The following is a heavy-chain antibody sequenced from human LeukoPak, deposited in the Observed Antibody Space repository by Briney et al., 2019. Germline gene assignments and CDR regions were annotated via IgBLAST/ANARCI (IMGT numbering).Heavy chain of an antibody. CDR1: GYIFIGYY. CDR2: INPSSGDT. J-gene: IGHJ4*02. V-gene: IGHV1-2*02. Sequence: ASVKVSCKASGYIFIGYYMHWVRQAPGQGLEWMGWINPSSGDTKFAQRFQGRVTMTRNTSIGTAYMELSRLRSDDTAIYFCARDLHYDTPTVRLRYWGQGTLVTVSS. D-gene: IGHD3-22*01. CDR3: ARDLHYDTPTVRLRY.